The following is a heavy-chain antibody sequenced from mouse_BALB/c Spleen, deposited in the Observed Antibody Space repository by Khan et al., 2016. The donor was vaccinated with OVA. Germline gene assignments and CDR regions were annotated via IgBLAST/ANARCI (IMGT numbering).Heavy chain of an antibody. Sequence: EVELVESGGDLVKPGGSLKLSCAASGFTFSTYGMPWVRQTPEQRLEWVATISSGDGYTYYPDSVKGRFTISRDNAKNTPYLQMSSLKSDDTAIYYCARVAYYYCGEGFAYWGQGTLVTVSA. J-gene: IGHJ3*01. CDR2: ISSGDGYT. V-gene: IGHV5-6*01. D-gene: IGHD1-1*02. CDR1: GFTFSTYG. CDR3: ARVAYYYCGEGFAY.